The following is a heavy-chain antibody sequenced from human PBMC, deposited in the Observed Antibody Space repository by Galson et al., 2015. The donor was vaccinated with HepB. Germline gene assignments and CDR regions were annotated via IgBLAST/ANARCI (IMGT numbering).Heavy chain of an antibody. J-gene: IGHJ6*02. CDR3: APILSDILQAGGGMDV. D-gene: IGHD3-9*01. CDR1: GFSLSTSGMC. V-gene: IGHV2-70*11. CDR2: IDWDDDK. Sequence: PALVKPTQTLTLTCTFSGFSLSTSGMCVSWIRQPPGKALEWLARIDWDDDKYYSTSLKTRLTISKDTSKNQVVLTMTNMDPVDTATYYCAPILSDILQAGGGMDVWGQGTTVTVSS.